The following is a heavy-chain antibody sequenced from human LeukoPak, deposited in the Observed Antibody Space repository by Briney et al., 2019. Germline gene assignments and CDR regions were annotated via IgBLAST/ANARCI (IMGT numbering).Heavy chain of an antibody. J-gene: IGHJ3*02. D-gene: IGHD3-22*01. CDR2: INPNSGGT. Sequence: GASVKVSCKASGYTFTSYYMHWVRQAPGQGLEWMGWINPNSGGTNSAQNFQGRVAMTRDTSISTVYMELSRLRSDDTAVYYCARDVAHDSSGYYGFAFDIWGQGTMVTVSS. V-gene: IGHV1-2*02. CDR1: GYTFTSYY. CDR3: ARDVAHDSSGYYGFAFDI.